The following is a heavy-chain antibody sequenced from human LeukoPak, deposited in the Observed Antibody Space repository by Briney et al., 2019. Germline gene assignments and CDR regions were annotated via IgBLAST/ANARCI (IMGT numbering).Heavy chain of an antibody. Sequence: SVKVSCKASGYTFTRYGVSWVRQAPGQGLEWMGGIIPIFGTTNYAQKFQGRVTITADESTSTAYMELSSLRSEDTAVYYCARGERAARPPDYWGQGTLVTVSS. CDR2: IIPIFGTT. V-gene: IGHV1-69*13. CDR1: GYTFTRYG. D-gene: IGHD6-6*01. CDR3: ARGERAARPPDY. J-gene: IGHJ4*02.